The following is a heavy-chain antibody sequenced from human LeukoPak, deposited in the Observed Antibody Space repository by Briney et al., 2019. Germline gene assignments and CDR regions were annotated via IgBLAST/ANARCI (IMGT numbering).Heavy chain of an antibody. CDR2: IYYSGST. D-gene: IGHD4-23*01. Sequence: SETLSLTCTVSGGSISSGGYYWRWIRQHPGKGLGWIGYIYYSGSTYYNPSLKSRVTISVDTSKNQFSLKLSSVTAADTAVYYCARDLDYGGNFYAFDIWGQGTMVTVSS. J-gene: IGHJ3*02. V-gene: IGHV4-31*03. CDR1: GGSISSGGYY. CDR3: ARDLDYGGNFYAFDI.